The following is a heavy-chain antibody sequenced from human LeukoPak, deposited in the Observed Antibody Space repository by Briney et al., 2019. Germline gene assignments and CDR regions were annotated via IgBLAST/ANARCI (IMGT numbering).Heavy chain of an antibody. D-gene: IGHD6-19*01. J-gene: IGHJ4*02. CDR1: EFTVSSNY. CDR3: VGSGWYGYFDY. Sequence: GGSLRLSCAASEFTVSSNYMNWVRQAPGKGLERVSIIYSGGSTYYADSVKGRFTISRDNSKNTLYLQMNSLRAEDTAVYYCVGSGWYGYFDYWGQGTLVTVSS. V-gene: IGHV3-53*01. CDR2: IYSGGST.